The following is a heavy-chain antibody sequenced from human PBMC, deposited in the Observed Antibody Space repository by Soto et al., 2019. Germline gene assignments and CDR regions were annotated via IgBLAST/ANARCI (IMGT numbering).Heavy chain of an antibody. Sequence: QVQLVESGGGVVQPGRSLRLSCAASGFTFSSYGMHWVRQAPGKGLEWVAVIWFDGSNKYYADSVKGRFTISRDNSKNMLYLEMNSLRAEDTAVYYCERVGQWLAGHYWGQGTLVTVSS. D-gene: IGHD6-19*01. V-gene: IGHV3-33*01. J-gene: IGHJ4*02. CDR3: ERVGQWLAGHY. CDR1: GFTFSSYG. CDR2: IWFDGSNK.